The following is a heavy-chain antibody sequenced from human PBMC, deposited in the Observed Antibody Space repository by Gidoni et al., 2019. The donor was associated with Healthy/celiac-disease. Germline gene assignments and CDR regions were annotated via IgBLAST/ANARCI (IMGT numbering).Heavy chain of an antibody. J-gene: IGHJ4*02. CDR3: ARGSWFDFWSGYLFDY. V-gene: IGHV4-34*01. D-gene: IGHD3-3*01. CDR1: GGSFSGYY. Sequence: QVQLQQWGAGLLKPSETLSLTCAVYGGSFSGYYWSWIRQPPGKGLEWIGEINHSGSTNYNPSLKSLFTISVDTSKNQFSLKLSSVTAADTAVYYCARGSWFDFWSGYLFDYWGQGTLVTVSS. CDR2: INHSGST.